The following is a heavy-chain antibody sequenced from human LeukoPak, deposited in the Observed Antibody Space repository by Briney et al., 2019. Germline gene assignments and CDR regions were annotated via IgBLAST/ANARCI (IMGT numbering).Heavy chain of an antibody. CDR1: GFSFSNFW. CDR2: IHPEGNEK. CDR3: ARGDVSSGDH. J-gene: IGHJ4*02. Sequence: PGGSLRLSCAVSGFSFSNFWMSWVRQAPGRGLEWVANIHPEGNEKYHVESVKGRFTISRDNTKNLLFLQMNGLRVGDTAVYYCARGDVSSGDHWGQGTLVTVSS. V-gene: IGHV3-7*04.